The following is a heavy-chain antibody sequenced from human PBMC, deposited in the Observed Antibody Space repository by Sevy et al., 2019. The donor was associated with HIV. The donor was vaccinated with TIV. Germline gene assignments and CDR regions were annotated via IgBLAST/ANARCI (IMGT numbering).Heavy chain of an antibody. CDR1: GFTFSSYS. D-gene: IGHD5-12*01. J-gene: IGHJ6*02. CDR2: IKQDGSEK. V-gene: IGHV3-7*01. Sequence: GGSLRLSCAASGFTFSSYSMNWVRQAPGMGLEWVANIKQDGSEKYYVDSVKGRFTISRDNSQNSLFLQMNTLRAEDTAVYYCAREGSPYDTYYYYYGLDVWGQGTTVTVSS. CDR3: AREGSPYDTYYYYYGLDV.